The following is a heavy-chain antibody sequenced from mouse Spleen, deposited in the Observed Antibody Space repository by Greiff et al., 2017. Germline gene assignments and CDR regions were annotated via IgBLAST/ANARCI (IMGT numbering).Heavy chain of an antibody. CDR2: IDPSDSET. D-gene: IGHD6-1*01. Sequence: QVQLQQPGAELVRPGSSVKLSCKASGYTFTSYWMHWVKQRPIQGLEWIGNIDPSDSETHYNQKFKDKATLTVDKSSSTAYMQLSSLTSEDSAVYYCAREGPLGVDYWGQGTTLTVSS. V-gene: IGHV1-52*01. J-gene: IGHJ2*01. CDR3: AREGPLGVDY. CDR1: GYTFTSYW.